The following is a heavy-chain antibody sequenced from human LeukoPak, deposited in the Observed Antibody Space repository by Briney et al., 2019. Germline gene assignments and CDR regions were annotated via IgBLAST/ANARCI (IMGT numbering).Heavy chain of an antibody. V-gene: IGHV1-46*01. CDR1: GYTFTSYG. J-gene: IGHJ4*02. Sequence: ASVKVSCKASGYTFTSYGISWVRQAPGQGLEWMGIINPSGGSTSYAQKFQGRVTMTRDTSTSTVYMELSSLRSEDTAVYYCARWPVAGHYFDYWGQGTLVTVSS. CDR3: ARWPVAGHYFDY. D-gene: IGHD6-19*01. CDR2: INPSGGST.